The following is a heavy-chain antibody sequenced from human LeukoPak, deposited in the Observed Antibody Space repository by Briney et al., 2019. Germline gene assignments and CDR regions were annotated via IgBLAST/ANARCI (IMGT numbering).Heavy chain of an antibody. CDR1: GFTFSSYA. J-gene: IGHJ3*02. Sequence: PGGSLRLPCAASGFTFSSYAMSWVRQAPGKGLEWVSGISGSDTTYYADSVRGRFTISRDYSKNTLFLQINSLRAEDTAVYYCAKLSRGSAVVNDAFDIWGHGTMVTVSS. D-gene: IGHD2-21*01. CDR3: AKLSRGSAVVNDAFDI. CDR2: ISGSDTT. V-gene: IGHV3-23*01.